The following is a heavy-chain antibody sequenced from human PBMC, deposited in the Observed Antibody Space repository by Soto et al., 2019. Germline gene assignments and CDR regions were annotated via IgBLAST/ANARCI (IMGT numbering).Heavy chain of an antibody. CDR1: GGSISSSSYY. Sequence: QLQLQESGPGLVKPSETLSLTCTVSGGSISSSSYYWGWIRQPPGKGLEWIGSIYYSGSTYYNPSLKSRVTISVDTTKNQFTLKLSSVTAADTAVYYCARLVGYSRAPHADYWGQGTLVTVSS. CDR2: IYYSGST. V-gene: IGHV4-39*01. CDR3: ARLVGYSRAPHADY. D-gene: IGHD5-12*01. J-gene: IGHJ4*02.